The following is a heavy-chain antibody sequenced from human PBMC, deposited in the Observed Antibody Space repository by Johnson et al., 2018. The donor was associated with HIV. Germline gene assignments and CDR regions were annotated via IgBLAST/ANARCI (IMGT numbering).Heavy chain of an antibody. D-gene: IGHD6-13*01. Sequence: VQLVESGGGLVQPGGSLRLSCAASGFTLTTHWMHWVRQAPGKGLVWVSRINRDGSTTDYADSVTGRFTISRDNAKNTVYLQMNSLRAEDTAVYFCARGDNAAAGDAFDIRGQGTMVTVSS. V-gene: IGHV3-74*01. CDR3: ARGDNAAAGDAFDI. CDR2: INRDGSTT. J-gene: IGHJ3*02. CDR1: GFTLTTHW.